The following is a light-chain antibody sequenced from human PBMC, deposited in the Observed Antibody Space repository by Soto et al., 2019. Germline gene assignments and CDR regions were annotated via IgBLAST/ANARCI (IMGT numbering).Light chain of an antibody. CDR2: GAS. J-gene: IGKJ5*01. CDR3: QQYGRSLPIT. V-gene: IGKV3-20*01. CDR1: QSVSSSY. Sequence: EIMLTQSPGTLSLSPGERATLSCRASQSVSSSYLAWYQQKPGQAPRLLIFGASSRATGIPDRFSGSGSGTDFTLTISRVEPEDFAVYYCQQYGRSLPITFGQGTRLEIK.